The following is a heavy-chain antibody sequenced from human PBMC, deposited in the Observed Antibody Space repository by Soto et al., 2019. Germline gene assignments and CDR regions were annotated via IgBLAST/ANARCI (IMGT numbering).Heavy chain of an antibody. CDR1: GFKFSNYA. Sequence: LRVSCAASGFKFSNYAMSWVRQAPGKGLEWVSLISATGGGTYYADSVKGRFTISRDNSHNTLYLQVHSLTAEDTAVYYCAKDRRAGGNSAFYFDFWGQGAQVTVSS. CDR3: AKDRRAGGNSAFYFDF. J-gene: IGHJ4*02. CDR2: ISATGGGT. V-gene: IGHV3-23*01. D-gene: IGHD3-16*01.